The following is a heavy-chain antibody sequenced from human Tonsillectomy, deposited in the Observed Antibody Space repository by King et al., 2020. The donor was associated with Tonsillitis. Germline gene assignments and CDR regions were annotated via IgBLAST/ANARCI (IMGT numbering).Heavy chain of an antibody. J-gene: IGHJ5*02. CDR3: ARSTGRSTSWYLFDP. CDR2: IHATGST. CDR1: GGSINSDGNY. V-gene: IGHV4-61*02. Sequence: QLQESGPGLVKPSQTLSLTCAVSGGSINSDGNYWSWIRQSAGKGLEWIGRIHATGSTTYNPSLKSRVIMSADTSKNHFSLWLSSVTAAATAVYYCARSTGRSTSWYLFDPWGQGTLVTVSS. D-gene: IGHD6-13*01.